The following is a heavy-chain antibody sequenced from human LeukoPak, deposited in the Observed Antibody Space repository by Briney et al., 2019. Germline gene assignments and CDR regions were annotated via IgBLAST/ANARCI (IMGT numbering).Heavy chain of an antibody. CDR1: GGSIGSGTYH. Sequence: PSETLSLTCTVSGGSIGSGTYHWGWIRQSPGRGLGWIGSIYYYAGSTFYSPSLKSRVTISLDTSKNQLSLKVRSVTPADTALYYCAKEVHCTDTNCGGPNWFDPWGQGILVTVSS. CDR3: AKEVHCTDTNCGGPNWFDP. D-gene: IGHD2-2*01. V-gene: IGHV4-39*07. CDR2: IYYYAGST. J-gene: IGHJ5*02.